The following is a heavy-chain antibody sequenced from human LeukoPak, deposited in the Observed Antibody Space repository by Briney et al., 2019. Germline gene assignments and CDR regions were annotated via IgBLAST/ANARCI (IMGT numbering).Heavy chain of an antibody. J-gene: IGHJ5*02. D-gene: IGHD3-10*01. CDR2: ISSNGDST. Sequence: GGSVRLSCAASGVTFSSYAMSWVRQAPGKGLESVLTISSNGDSTNYADSVKGRFTISRDNSKNTLYLQMSSLRTEDTAMYFCVKPGYKSSWFDHWGQGALVTVSS. CDR3: VKPGYKSSWFDH. V-gene: IGHV3-64D*06. CDR1: GVTFSSYA.